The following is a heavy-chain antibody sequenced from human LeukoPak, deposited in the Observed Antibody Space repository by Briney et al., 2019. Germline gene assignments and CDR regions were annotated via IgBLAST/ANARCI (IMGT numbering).Heavy chain of an antibody. CDR3: ARAQMYSSSTVHEY. J-gene: IGHJ4*02. Sequence: SETLSLTCTVSGGSISSGSYYWSWIRQPAGKGLEWIGRIYTTGSTNYNPSLKSRVTISVDTSKNQYSLKLSSVTAADTAVYYCARAQMYSSSTVHEYWGQGTLVTVSS. CDR1: GGSISSGSYY. V-gene: IGHV4-61*02. CDR2: IYTTGST. D-gene: IGHD6-6*01.